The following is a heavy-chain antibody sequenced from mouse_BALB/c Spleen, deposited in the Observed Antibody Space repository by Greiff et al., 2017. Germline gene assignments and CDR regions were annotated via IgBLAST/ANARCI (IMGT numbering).Heavy chain of an antibody. Sequence: EVQGVESGGGLVQPGGSLRLSCATSGFTFTDYYMSWVRQPPGKALEWLGFIRNKANGYTTEYSASVKGRFTISRDNSQSILYLQMNTLRAEDSATYYCARDLYYDAMDYWGQGTSVTVSS. J-gene: IGHJ4*01. CDR3: ARDLYYDAMDY. CDR1: GFTFTDYY. CDR2: IRNKANGYTT. D-gene: IGHD2-1*01. V-gene: IGHV7-3*02.